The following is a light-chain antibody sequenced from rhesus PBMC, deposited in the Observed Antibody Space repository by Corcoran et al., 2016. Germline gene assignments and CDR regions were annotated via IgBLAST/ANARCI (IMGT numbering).Light chain of an antibody. V-gene: IGKV1-44*03. CDR1: QTIGNY. Sequence: DIQMTQSPSSLSAFVGDRVIITCRASQTIGNYLIWYQQKPGKVPKVLIYDASTLQSGVPFRFSGSGSGTDFTLTISRLQPEDFATYYCQQHNSLPYCFGQGTKVEIK. CDR2: DAS. J-gene: IGKJ2*01. CDR3: QQHNSLPYC.